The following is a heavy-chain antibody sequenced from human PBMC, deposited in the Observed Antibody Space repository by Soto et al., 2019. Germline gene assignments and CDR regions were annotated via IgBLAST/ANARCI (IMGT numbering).Heavy chain of an antibody. D-gene: IGHD6-19*01. Sequence: QVQLVESGGGLVKPGGSLRLSCAASGFTFSDYYMSWIRQAPGKGLEWVSYISSSGSTIYYADSVKGRFTISRDNAKNSLYLQMNSLGAEDTAVYYCASQIAVAGTYYYYYGMDVWGQGTTVTVSS. J-gene: IGHJ6*02. CDR3: ASQIAVAGTYYYYYGMDV. CDR1: GFTFSDYY. V-gene: IGHV3-11*01. CDR2: ISSSGSTI.